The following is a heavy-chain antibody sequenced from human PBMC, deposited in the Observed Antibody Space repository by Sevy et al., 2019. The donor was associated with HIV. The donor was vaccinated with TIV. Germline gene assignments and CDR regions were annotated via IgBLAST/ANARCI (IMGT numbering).Heavy chain of an antibody. CDR3: ARGAYDV. J-gene: IGHJ3*01. CDR1: GFTFSSYA. CDR2: INAISSNI. V-gene: IGHV3-21*01. Sequence: GGSLRLSCAASGFTFSSYAMNWVRQAPGKGLEWVSSINAISSNIYYADSVKGRFTISRDNAKNEVFLQMNSLRAEDTGVYYCARGAYDVWGQGTTVTVSS.